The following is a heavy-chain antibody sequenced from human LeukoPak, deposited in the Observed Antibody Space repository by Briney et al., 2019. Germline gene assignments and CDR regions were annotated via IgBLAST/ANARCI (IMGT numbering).Heavy chain of an antibody. J-gene: IGHJ3*02. V-gene: IGHV3-53*05. D-gene: IGHD7-27*01. Sequence: GGSLRLSCAASEFTVSNNYMSWVRQARGRGLEWVSVIYIGGNTYYSDSVKGRFTISRDKSKNTLYLQINSLRPEDTAVYYCAREAGVTGDYEGDAFDIWGQGTMVTVSS. CDR3: AREAGVTGDYEGDAFDI. CDR2: IYIGGNT. CDR1: EFTVSNNY.